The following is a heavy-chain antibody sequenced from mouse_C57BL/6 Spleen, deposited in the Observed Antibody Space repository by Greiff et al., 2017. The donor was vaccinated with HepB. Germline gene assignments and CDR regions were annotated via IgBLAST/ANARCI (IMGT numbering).Heavy chain of an antibody. Sequence: QVQLKESGAELARPGASVKLSCKASGYTFTSYGISWVKQRTGQGLEWIGEIYPRSGNTYYNEKFKGKATLTADKSSSTAYMELRSLTSEDSAVYFCARDGDGSSFFDYWGQGTTLTVSS. V-gene: IGHV1-81*01. D-gene: IGHD1-1*01. CDR3: ARDGDGSSFFDY. CDR1: GYTFTSYG. J-gene: IGHJ2*01. CDR2: IYPRSGNT.